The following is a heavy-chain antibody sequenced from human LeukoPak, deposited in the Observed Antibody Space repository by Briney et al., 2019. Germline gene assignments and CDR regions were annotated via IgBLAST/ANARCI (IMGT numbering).Heavy chain of an antibody. CDR3: ARSRIAVAATPVDD. CDR2: INTDSGNP. V-gene: IGHV7-4-1*02. J-gene: IGHJ4*02. D-gene: IGHD6-19*01. CDR1: GYTFTNYA. Sequence: VASVKVSCKASGYTFTNYAMNWVRQAPGQGLEWMGWINTDSGNPTYAQGFRGQFVFSMDTSVSTAYLQISSLKAEDTAVYYCARSRIAVAATPVDDWGQGTLVTVSS.